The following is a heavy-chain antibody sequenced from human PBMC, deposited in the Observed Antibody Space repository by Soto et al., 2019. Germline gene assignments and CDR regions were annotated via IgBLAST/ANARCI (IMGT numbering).Heavy chain of an antibody. J-gene: IGHJ4*02. CDR2: VSPSGSNT. Sequence: LRLSCAVSGFIFSNYPMSWVRQAPGKGLEWVSSVSPSGSNTYYADSVKGRFTMSRDNSDNRLHLQMNSLRAEDTAVYFCARRDSSGWYSLDYWGQGTLVTVSS. D-gene: IGHD6-19*01. V-gene: IGHV3-23*01. CDR1: GFIFSNYP. CDR3: ARRDSSGWYSLDY.